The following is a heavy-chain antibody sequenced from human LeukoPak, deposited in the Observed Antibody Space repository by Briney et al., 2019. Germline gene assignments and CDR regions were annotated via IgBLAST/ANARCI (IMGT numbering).Heavy chain of an antibody. V-gene: IGHV3-23*01. J-gene: IGHJ3*02. D-gene: IGHD2-15*01. CDR2: ISGIGGTT. CDR3: AKDRFCSGAGCADAFDI. Sequence: GALRLSCAASGFTFSSYAMSWVRQAPGKGLEWVSYISGIGGTTYYADSVKSRFTISRDNSKSKLYLQMNSLRAEDAAVYFCAKDRFCSGAGCADAFDIWGQGTMVTVSS. CDR1: GFTFSSYA.